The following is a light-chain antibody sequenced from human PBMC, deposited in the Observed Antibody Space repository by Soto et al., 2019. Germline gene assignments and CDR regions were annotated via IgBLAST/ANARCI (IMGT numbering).Light chain of an antibody. CDR1: QSVHNN. Sequence: EIVMTQSPATLSVSPGERATLSCRASQSVHNNLARYQQKPGQAPRLLIYLTSTRATGVLARFSGSVSGTEFTLTISSLQSEDFAFYYCQQYQWSRLTFGGGTKVEIK. CDR3: QQYQWSRLT. CDR2: LTS. V-gene: IGKV3-15*01. J-gene: IGKJ4*01.